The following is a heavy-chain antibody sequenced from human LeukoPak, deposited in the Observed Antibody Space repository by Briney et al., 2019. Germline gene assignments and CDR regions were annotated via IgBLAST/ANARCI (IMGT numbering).Heavy chain of an antibody. V-gene: IGHV4-59*04. CDR3: ARHIGGRYYYYYMDV. CDR2: IYHSGST. CDR1: GGSISSYY. Sequence: SETLSLTCTVSGGSISSYYWSWIRQPPGKGLEWIGSIYHSGSTYYNPSLKSRVTISVDTSKKQFSLKLSSVTAADTAVYYCARHIGGRYYYYYMDVWGKGTTVTISS. J-gene: IGHJ6*03. D-gene: IGHD2-21*01.